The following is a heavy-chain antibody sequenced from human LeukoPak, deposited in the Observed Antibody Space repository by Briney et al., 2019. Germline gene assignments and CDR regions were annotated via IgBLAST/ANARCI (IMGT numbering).Heavy chain of an antibody. J-gene: IGHJ4*02. CDR1: GGSISNNIND. CDR3: ATWRTAKTGFDY. Sequence: SETLSLTCTVSGGSISNNINDWAWIRQPPGEGLECIVSIYYSGSPYYKPSLKSRGTISVDTSKNQSSLRLSSVTAADTAVYYCATWRTAKTGFDYWGQGTLVTVSS. D-gene: IGHD1-1*01. V-gene: IGHV4-39*01. CDR2: IYYSGSP.